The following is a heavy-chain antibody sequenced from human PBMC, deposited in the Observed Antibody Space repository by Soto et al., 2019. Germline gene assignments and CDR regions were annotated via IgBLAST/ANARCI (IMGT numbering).Heavy chain of an antibody. D-gene: IGHD6-19*01. V-gene: IGHV3-23*01. CDR3: AKGTPGYSSGWFLYYFDY. J-gene: IGHJ4*02. CDR1: GLSVCISV. Sequence: CLNIASAASGLSVCISVVTGVRTDTGKGLEWVSAISGSGGSTYYADSVKGRFTISRDNSKNTLYLQMNSLRAEDTAVYYCAKGTPGYSSGWFLYYFDYWGQGTLVTVSS. CDR2: ISGSGGST.